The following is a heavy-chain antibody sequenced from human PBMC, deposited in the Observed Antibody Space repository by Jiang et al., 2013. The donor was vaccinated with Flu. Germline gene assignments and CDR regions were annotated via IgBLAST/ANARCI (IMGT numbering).Heavy chain of an antibody. J-gene: IGHJ4*02. D-gene: IGHD3-10*01. CDR3: ARHQDYGSLFDY. V-gene: IGHV4-39*07. CDR1: GGSISSSSYY. CDR2: IYYSGST. Sequence: GSGLVKPSETLSLTCTVSGGSISSSSYYWGWIRQPPGKGLEWIGSIYYSGSTYYNPSLKSRVTISVDTSKNQFSLKLSSVTAADTAVYYCARHQDYGSLFDYVGQGTLVTVSS.